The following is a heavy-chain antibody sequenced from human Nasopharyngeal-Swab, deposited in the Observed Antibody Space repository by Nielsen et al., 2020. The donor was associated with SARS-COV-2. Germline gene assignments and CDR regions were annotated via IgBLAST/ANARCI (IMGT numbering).Heavy chain of an antibody. D-gene: IGHD6-13*01. Sequence: SETLSLTCTVAGGSVTSSSYYWAWIRQAPGTGLELIGNIYYNGNTYQNPSLKSRLTISVDKSKNQFSLQLSSVTAADTAVYYCVRSSSWYYFDYWAQGTQVTVSS. CDR3: VRSSSWYYFDY. CDR1: GGSVTSSSYY. J-gene: IGHJ4*02. CDR2: IYYNGNT. V-gene: IGHV4-39*01.